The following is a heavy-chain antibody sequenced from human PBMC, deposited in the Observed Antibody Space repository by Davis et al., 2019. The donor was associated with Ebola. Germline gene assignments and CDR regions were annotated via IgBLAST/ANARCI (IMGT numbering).Heavy chain of an antibody. Sequence: SVKVSCKASGYIFTSYAIHWVRQAPGQGLEWMGGIIPIFGTANYAQKFQGRVTITADKSTSTAYMELSSLRSEDTAVYYCARYHWNYAVAYNWFDPWGQGTLVTVSS. J-gene: IGHJ5*02. V-gene: IGHV1-69*06. D-gene: IGHD1-7*01. CDR1: GYIFTSYA. CDR3: ARYHWNYAVAYNWFDP. CDR2: IIPIFGTA.